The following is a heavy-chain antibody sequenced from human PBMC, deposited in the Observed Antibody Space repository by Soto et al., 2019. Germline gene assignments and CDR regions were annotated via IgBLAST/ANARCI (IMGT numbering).Heavy chain of an antibody. J-gene: IGHJ6*02. CDR3: ARAEVYTSSWYAMDV. CDR1: GYVFSTYD. CDR2: ISGYNVNP. D-gene: IGHD6-13*01. Sequence: QAQLVQSAAEVKKPGASVKVSCKASGYVFSTYDITWVRQAPGQGLEWMGWISGYNVNPDDGPKRQGRVTLTIDASTTTAYMDLRNLKSDDTAVYYCARAEVYTSSWYAMDVWGQGTTVIVSS. V-gene: IGHV1-18*01.